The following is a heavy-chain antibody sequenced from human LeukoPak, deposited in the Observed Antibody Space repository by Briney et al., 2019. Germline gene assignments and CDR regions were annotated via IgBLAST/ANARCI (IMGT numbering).Heavy chain of an antibody. J-gene: IGHJ4*02. Sequence: GGSLRLSCTAAGCTFSSYSMSWVRQAPGKGLEWVSYISSSTTTTYYADSVKGRFTISRDNAENSLFLQMNSLRAEDTAVYYCARDPIVTTIQRFDYWGRGTLVTVSS. D-gene: IGHD5-12*01. V-gene: IGHV3-48*01. CDR1: GCTFSSYS. CDR2: ISSSTTTT. CDR3: ARDPIVTTIQRFDY.